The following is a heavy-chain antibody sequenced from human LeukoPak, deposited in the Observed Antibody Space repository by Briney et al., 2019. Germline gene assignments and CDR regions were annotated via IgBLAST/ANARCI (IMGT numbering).Heavy chain of an antibody. CDR2: IYHSGST. Sequence: ASETLSLTCTVSGYSISSGYYWGWIRQPPGKGLEWIGSIYHSGSTYYNPSLKSRVTISVDTSKNQFSLKLSSVTAADTAVYYCASGGDSYNEWYWGQGTLVTVSS. J-gene: IGHJ4*02. CDR3: ASGGDSYNEWY. CDR1: GYSISSGYY. D-gene: IGHD5-24*01. V-gene: IGHV4-38-2*02.